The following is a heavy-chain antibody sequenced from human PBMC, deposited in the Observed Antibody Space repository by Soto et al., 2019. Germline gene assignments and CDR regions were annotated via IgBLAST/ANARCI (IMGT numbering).Heavy chain of an antibody. CDR2: IYDSGST. Sequence: SETLSLTCSVSGDSIKNHYWAWIRHSPGKGLEWIGNIYDSGSTNYSPALKSRVSMSVDTSKNLFSLKMNSVTAADTAVYYCARSSMVPVDDFDFWGQGTVVTVSS. CDR1: GDSIKNHY. D-gene: IGHD3-10*01. CDR3: ARSSMVPVDDFDF. J-gene: IGHJ4*02. V-gene: IGHV4-59*11.